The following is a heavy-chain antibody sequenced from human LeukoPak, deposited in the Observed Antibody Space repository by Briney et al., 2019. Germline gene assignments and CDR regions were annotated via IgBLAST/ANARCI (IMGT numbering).Heavy chain of an antibody. D-gene: IGHD2-2*01. CDR1: GGSFSGYY. Sequence: SETLSLTCAVYGGSFSGYYWSWIRQPPGKGLEWIGEINHSGSTNYNPSLKSRVTISVDTSKNQFSLKLSSVTAADTAVYYCAGYQLPLYIWFDPWGQGTLVTVSS. J-gene: IGHJ5*02. CDR3: AGYQLPLYIWFDP. V-gene: IGHV4-34*01. CDR2: INHSGST.